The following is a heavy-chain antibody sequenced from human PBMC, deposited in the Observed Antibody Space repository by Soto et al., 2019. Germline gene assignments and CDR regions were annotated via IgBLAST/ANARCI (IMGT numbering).Heavy chain of an antibody. D-gene: IGHD6-13*01. CDR1: GGSISRAQYS. J-gene: IGHJ5*02. Sequence: SLTNSHTYTVCGGSISRAQYSSYWFSQTPGKGLEWIGYIYYSGSTYYNPSLKSRVTISVDTSKNQFSLKLSSVTAADTAVYYCARERPDGSRLDPWGQGTLVTVSS. CDR2: IYYSGST. V-gene: IGHV4-30-4*01. CDR3: ARERPDGSRLDP.